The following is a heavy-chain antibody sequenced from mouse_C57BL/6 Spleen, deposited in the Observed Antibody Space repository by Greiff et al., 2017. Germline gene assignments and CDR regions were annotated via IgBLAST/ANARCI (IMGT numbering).Heavy chain of an antibody. J-gene: IGHJ4*01. D-gene: IGHD2-1*01. Sequence: QVQLQQPGAELVRPGSSVKLSCKASGYTFTSYWMDWVKQRPGQGLEWIGNIYPSDSETHYNQKFKDKATLNVDKSSSTAYMQLSSLTSEDSAVYYCARSLYGNYAMDYWGQGTSVTVSS. CDR1: GYTFTSYW. CDR2: IYPSDSET. CDR3: ARSLYGNYAMDY. V-gene: IGHV1-61*01.